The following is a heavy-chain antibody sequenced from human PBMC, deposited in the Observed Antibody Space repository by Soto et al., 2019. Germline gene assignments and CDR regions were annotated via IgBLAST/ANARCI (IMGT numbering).Heavy chain of an antibody. CDR1: GFTFSSYG. D-gene: IGHD3-9*01. Sequence: QVQLVESGGGVVQPGRSLRLSCAASGFTFSSYGMHWVRQAPGKGLEWVAVISYDGSNKYYADSVKGRFTISRDNSKNTLYLQMNSLRAEDTAVYYCAKDHGGDDILTGYYAIWGQGTLVTVSS. V-gene: IGHV3-30*18. CDR2: ISYDGSNK. CDR3: AKDHGGDDILTGYYAI. J-gene: IGHJ4*02.